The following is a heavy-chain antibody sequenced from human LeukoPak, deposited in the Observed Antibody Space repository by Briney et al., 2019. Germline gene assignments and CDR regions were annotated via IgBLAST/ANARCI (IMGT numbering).Heavy chain of an antibody. Sequence: GESLKISCKGSGYSFTSYWIGWVRQMPGKGLEWMGIIYPGDSDTRYSPSFQGQVTISADKSISTAYLQWSSLKASDTAMYYCARAAFNTGYYDFWSGAKNYYYYYMDVWGKGTTVTVSS. J-gene: IGHJ6*03. CDR1: GYSFTSYW. CDR2: IYPGDSDT. V-gene: IGHV5-51*01. D-gene: IGHD3-3*01. CDR3: ARAAFNTGYYDFWSGAKNYYYYYMDV.